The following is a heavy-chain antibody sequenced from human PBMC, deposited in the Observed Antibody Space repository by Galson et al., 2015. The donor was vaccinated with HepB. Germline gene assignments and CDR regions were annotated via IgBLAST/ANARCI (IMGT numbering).Heavy chain of an antibody. V-gene: IGHV1-24*01. CDR1: GYTLTKLS. CDR3: ATDPPPKTWLVRVGMDV. CDR2: FDPEDGER. D-gene: IGHD6-19*01. J-gene: IGHJ6*02. Sequence: SVKVSCKVSGYTLTKLSMHWVRQAPGKGLEWMGGFDPEDGERIYAQKFQGRVTMTEDTSTDTAYMKLSSLRSEDTAVYYCATDPPPKTWLVRVGMDVWGQGTTVTVSS.